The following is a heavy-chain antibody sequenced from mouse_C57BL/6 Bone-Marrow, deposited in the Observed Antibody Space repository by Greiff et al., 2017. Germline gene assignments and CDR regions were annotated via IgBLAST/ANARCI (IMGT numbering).Heavy chain of an antibody. CDR3: ARHGAQAGFAY. Sequence: EVNVVESGGGLVKPGGSLKLSCAASGFTFSSYPMSWVRQTPGKRLEWVATISGGGGNTYYPDSVKGRFTISRDNAKNTLYLQMSSLRSEDTAVYYCARHGAQAGFAYWGQGTLVTVSA. D-gene: IGHD3-2*02. J-gene: IGHJ3*01. CDR2: ISGGGGNT. V-gene: IGHV5-9*04. CDR1: GFTFSSYP.